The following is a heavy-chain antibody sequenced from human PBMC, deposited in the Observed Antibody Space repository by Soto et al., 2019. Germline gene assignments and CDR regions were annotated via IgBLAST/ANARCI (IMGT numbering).Heavy chain of an antibody. CDR1: GFTFISFA. Sequence: PGGSPRLSCAASGFTFISFAMHWVLQAPGKGLEWVALISYDGSDKDYADSVKGRFTISRDNSRNTLFLQMNSLRAEDTAVYYCARDYYKYYDSSGYYRSPAYWGQGTLVTVSS. J-gene: IGHJ4*02. D-gene: IGHD3-22*01. CDR2: ISYDGSDK. V-gene: IGHV3-30-3*01. CDR3: ARDYYKYYDSSGYYRSPAY.